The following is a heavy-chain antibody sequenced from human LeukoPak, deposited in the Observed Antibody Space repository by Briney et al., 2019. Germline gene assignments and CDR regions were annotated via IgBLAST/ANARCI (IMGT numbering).Heavy chain of an antibody. CDR2: ISVSSNTK. V-gene: IGHV3-48*03. CDR3: ARLGYSSAKSFDY. CDR1: GFTFRSYE. J-gene: IGHJ4*02. Sequence: PGGSLRLSCVASGFTFRSYEMNWVRQAPGKGPEWVSHISVSSNTKYYADSVKGRFTISRDNAKNSLYLQMNSLRAEDTAVYYCARLGYSSAKSFDYWGQGTLVTVSS. D-gene: IGHD6-19*01.